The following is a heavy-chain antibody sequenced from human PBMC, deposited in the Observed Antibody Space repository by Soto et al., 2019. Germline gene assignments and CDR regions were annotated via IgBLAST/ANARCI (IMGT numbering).Heavy chain of an antibody. CDR3: ASGYTYVDIVATIHNYYYYGMDV. CDR2: ISYDGSNK. D-gene: IGHD5-12*01. CDR1: GFTFSSYA. V-gene: IGHV3-30-3*01. J-gene: IGHJ6*02. Sequence: GGSLRLSCAASGFTFSSYAMHWVRQAPGKGLEWVAVISYDGSNKYYADSVKGRFTISRDNSKNTLYLQMNSLRAEDTALYYCASGYTYVDIVATIHNYYYYGMDVWGQGTTVTVSS.